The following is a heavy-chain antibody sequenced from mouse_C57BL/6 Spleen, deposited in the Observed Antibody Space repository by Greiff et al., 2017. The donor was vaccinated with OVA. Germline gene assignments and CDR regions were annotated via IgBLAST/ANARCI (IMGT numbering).Heavy chain of an antibody. V-gene: IGHV1-64*01. Sequence: VQLQQSGVELVKPGASVKLSCKASGYTFTSYWMHWVKQRPGQGLEWIGMIHPNSGSTNYNEKFKSKATLTVDKSSSTAYMQLSSLTSEDSAVYYWARSPYGYDGGLDYWGQGTTLTVSS. CDR2: IHPNSGST. D-gene: IGHD2-2*01. J-gene: IGHJ2*01. CDR3: ARSPYGYDGGLDY. CDR1: GYTFTSYW.